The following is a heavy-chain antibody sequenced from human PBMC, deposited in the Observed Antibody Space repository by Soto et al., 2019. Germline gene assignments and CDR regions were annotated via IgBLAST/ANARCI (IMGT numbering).Heavy chain of an antibody. CDR1: GGSISSYY. CDR3: ARGDTVTTEVWFDP. D-gene: IGHD4-17*01. CDR2: IYYSGST. V-gene: IGHV4-59*01. J-gene: IGHJ5*02. Sequence: QVQLQESGPGLVKPSETLSLTCTVSGGSISSYYWSWIRQPPGKGLEWIGYIYYSGSTNYNPSLKSRVTISVDTSKNPVSLELSSVTAADTAVYYCARGDTVTTEVWFDPWGQGTLVTVSS.